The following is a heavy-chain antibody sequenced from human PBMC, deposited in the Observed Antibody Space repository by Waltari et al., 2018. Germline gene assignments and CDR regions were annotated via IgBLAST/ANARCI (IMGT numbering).Heavy chain of an antibody. CDR1: GFTFCHHA. CDR3: AKTPLVTVGYFDQ. Sequence: EAQLLESGGGLVQPGGSLRLSRADFGFTFCHHALTWVRQAPGKGLEWVSSISGSADYTYYADSVKGRFTISRDNSKNMLYLQMNSIRAEDTAVYYCAKTPLVTVGYFDQWGQGTMVTVSS. D-gene: IGHD1-26*01. J-gene: IGHJ4*02. V-gene: IGHV3-23*01. CDR2: ISGSADYT.